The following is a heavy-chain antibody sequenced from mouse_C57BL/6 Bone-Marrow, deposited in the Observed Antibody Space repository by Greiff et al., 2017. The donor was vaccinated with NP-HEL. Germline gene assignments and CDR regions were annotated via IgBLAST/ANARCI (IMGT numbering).Heavy chain of an antibody. J-gene: IGHJ3*01. V-gene: IGHV1-19*01. CDR2: INPYNGGT. Sequence: EVQLQQSGPVLVKPGASVKMSCKASGYTFTDYYMNWVKQSHGKSLEWIGVINPYNGGTSYNQKFKGNATLTVDKSSSTAYMELNSLTSEDSAVYYCARGLWYPWFAYWGQGTLVTVSA. CDR1: GYTFTDYY. CDR3: ARGLWYPWFAY. D-gene: IGHD2-1*01.